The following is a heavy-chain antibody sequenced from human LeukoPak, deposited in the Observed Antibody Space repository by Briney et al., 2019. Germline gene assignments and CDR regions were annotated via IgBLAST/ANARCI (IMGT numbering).Heavy chain of an antibody. CDR3: ATPDRYNWNYVDY. CDR2: IYYSGST. J-gene: IGHJ4*02. D-gene: IGHD1-20*01. CDR1: GVSISSYY. Sequence: SETLSLTCTVSGVSISSYYCSWIRQPPGKGLEWIGYIYYSGSTNYNPSLKSRVTTSVDTSKNQFSLKLSSVTAADTAVYYCATPDRYNWNYVDYWGQGTLVTVSS. V-gene: IGHV4-59*08.